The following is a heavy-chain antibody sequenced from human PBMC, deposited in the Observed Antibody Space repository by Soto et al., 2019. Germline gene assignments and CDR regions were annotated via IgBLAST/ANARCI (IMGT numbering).Heavy chain of an antibody. D-gene: IGHD5-12*01. Sequence: GGSLRLSCAASGFTFSSYSMNWVRQAPGKGLEWVSYISSSSSTIYYADSVKGRFTISRDNAKNSLYLQMNSLRDEDTAVYYCARFRGLNIRDRHYFDYWGQGTLVTVSS. V-gene: IGHV3-48*02. CDR2: ISSSSSTI. J-gene: IGHJ4*02. CDR1: GFTFSSYS. CDR3: ARFRGLNIRDRHYFDY.